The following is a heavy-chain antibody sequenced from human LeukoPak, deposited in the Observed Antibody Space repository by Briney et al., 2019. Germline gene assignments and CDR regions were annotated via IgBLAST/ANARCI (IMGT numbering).Heavy chain of an antibody. V-gene: IGHV4-39*07. CDR2: VSYNEGT. Sequence: PSETLSLTCTVSRGSLSSSSYYWAWIRQPPGKGLECIGSVSYNEGTSYNPSLKSRVTISVDTSKNQFSLKLSSVTAADTAVYYCARGGYGGNSGFDYWGQGTLVTVSS. D-gene: IGHD4-23*01. CDR3: ARGGYGGNSGFDY. CDR1: RGSLSSSSYY. J-gene: IGHJ4*02.